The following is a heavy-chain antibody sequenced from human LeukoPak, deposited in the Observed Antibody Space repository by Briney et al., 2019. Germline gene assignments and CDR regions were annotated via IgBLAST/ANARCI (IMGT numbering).Heavy chain of an antibody. Sequence: GGSLRLSCAAAGFTFSTYWMTWVRQAPGKGLEWVANIKEDGSEKHYVDSVKGRFTISRDNAKNSLYLQMDSLRVEDTAVYYCASGGHVDYCGQGTLVTVSS. CDR1: GFTFSTYW. D-gene: IGHD3-10*01. CDR2: IKEDGSEK. CDR3: ASGGHVDY. V-gene: IGHV3-7*01. J-gene: IGHJ4*02.